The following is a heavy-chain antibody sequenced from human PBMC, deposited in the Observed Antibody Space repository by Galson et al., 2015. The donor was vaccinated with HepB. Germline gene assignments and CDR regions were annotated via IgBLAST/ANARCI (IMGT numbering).Heavy chain of an antibody. Sequence: QSGAEVKKPGESLRISCKGSGYSFTSYWISWVRQMPGKGLEWMGRIDPSDSYTNYSPSFQGHVTISADKSISTAYLQWSSLKASDTAMYYCAGGYGSGSYSDAFDIWGQGTMVTVSS. CDR2: IDPSDSYT. CDR3: AGGYGSGSYSDAFDI. V-gene: IGHV5-10-1*01. CDR1: GYSFTSYW. J-gene: IGHJ3*02. D-gene: IGHD3-10*01.